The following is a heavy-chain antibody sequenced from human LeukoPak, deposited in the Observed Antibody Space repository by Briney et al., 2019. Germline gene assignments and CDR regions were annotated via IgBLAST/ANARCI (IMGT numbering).Heavy chain of an antibody. CDR2: MNPNSGNT. CDR1: GYTFTSYD. V-gene: IGHV1-8*01. CDR3: ARARRVGATINWFDP. D-gene: IGHD1-26*01. Sequence: ASVNVSCKASGYTFTSYDINWVRQATGQGLEWMGWMNPNSGNTGYAQKFQGRVTMTRNTSISTAYMELRSLRSDDTAVYYCARARRVGATINWFDPWGQGTLVTVSS. J-gene: IGHJ5*02.